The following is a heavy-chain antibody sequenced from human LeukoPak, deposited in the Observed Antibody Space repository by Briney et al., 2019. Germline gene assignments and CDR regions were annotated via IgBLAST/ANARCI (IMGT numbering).Heavy chain of an antibody. CDR1: GYTFTSYD. V-gene: IGHV1-8*01. CDR3: ARRLPPLHYYGSGSYSDY. J-gene: IGHJ4*02. D-gene: IGHD3-10*01. Sequence: GASVKVSCKASGYTFTSYDINWVRQATGQGLEWMGWMNPNSGNTGYAQKFQGRVTMTRNTSISTAYMELSSLRSEDTAVYYCARRLPPLHYYGSGSYSDYWGQGTLVTVSS. CDR2: MNPNSGNT.